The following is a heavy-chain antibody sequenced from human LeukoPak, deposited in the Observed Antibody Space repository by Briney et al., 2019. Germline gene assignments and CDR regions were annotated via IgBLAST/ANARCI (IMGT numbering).Heavy chain of an antibody. V-gene: IGHV4-4*07. D-gene: IGHD3-22*01. J-gene: IGHJ3*02. CDR2: IYSSGST. Sequence: SETLSLTCTVSGGSISSYYWSWIRQPAGKGLEWIGRIYSSGSTHYNPSLKSRVTISLDTSKNQFSLKLSSVTAADTAVFYCARSGGPDYYDRSAFDIWGQGTMVTVSS. CDR3: ARSGGPDYYDRSAFDI. CDR1: GGSISSYY.